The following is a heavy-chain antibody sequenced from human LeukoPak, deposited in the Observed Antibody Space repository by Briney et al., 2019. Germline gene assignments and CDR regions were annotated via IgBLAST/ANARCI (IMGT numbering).Heavy chain of an antibody. CDR1: GFTFSDYA. CDR3: AKSVESAVTTNPYFDF. CDR2: ISGSGGST. V-gene: IGHV3-23*01. Sequence: GGSLRLSCAASGFTFSDYAMSWVRQALGKGLKWVSVISGSGGSTHNADSVKGRFTISRDNSKNILYLQMNSLRAEDTAVYYCAKSVESAVTTNPYFDFWCQGALVTVSS. J-gene: IGHJ4*02. D-gene: IGHD4-17*01.